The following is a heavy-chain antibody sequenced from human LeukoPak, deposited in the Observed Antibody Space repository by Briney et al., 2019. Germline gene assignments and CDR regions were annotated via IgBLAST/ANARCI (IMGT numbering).Heavy chain of an antibody. CDR1: GFILSSYG. CDR2: MSYDGGNK. J-gene: IGHJ4*02. CDR3: AKDLEGLPSANFDY. Sequence: AGGSVSLSCAPSGFILSSYGVQWARQAPGRGLEWVAVMSYDGGNKYYADSVKGRFTISRDNSKNTLYLQMNSLRAEDTAVYYCAKDLEGLPSANFDYWGQGTLVTVSS. V-gene: IGHV3-30*18. D-gene: IGHD2-2*01.